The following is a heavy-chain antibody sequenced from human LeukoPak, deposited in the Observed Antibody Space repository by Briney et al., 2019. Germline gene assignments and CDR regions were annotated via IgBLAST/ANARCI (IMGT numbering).Heavy chain of an antibody. CDR3: ARDSRGYYYDSSGSPYWYFDL. J-gene: IGHJ2*01. V-gene: IGHV4-34*01. Sequence: PSETLSLTCAVYGGSFSGYYWSWIRQPPGKGLEWIGEINHSGSTNYNPSLKSRVTISLDTSKNQFSLKLSSVTAADTAVYYCARDSRGYYYDSSGSPYWYFDLWGRGTLVTVSS. D-gene: IGHD3-22*01. CDR2: INHSGST. CDR1: GGSFSGYY.